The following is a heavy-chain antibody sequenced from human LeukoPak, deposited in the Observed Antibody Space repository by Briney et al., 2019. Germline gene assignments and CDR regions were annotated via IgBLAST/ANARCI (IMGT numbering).Heavy chain of an antibody. J-gene: IGHJ4*02. D-gene: IGHD5-24*01. CDR3: ARVRRDGYNSPDY. CDR2: IYYSGTT. Sequence: SETLSLTCTVSGGSITSYYWSWIRQPPGKGLECIGYIYYSGTTYYNPSLKSRVTISVDTSKNQFSLKLSSVTAADTAVYYCARVRRDGYNSPDYWGQGTLVTVSS. V-gene: IGHV4-59*01. CDR1: GGSITSYY.